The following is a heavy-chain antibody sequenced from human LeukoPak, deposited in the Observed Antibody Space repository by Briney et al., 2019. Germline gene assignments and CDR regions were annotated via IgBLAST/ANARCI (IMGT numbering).Heavy chain of an antibody. CDR3: ARDYPGDWLTWEDCFDY. V-gene: IGHV3-23*01. Sequence: GGSLRLSCAASGFTFSSYAMSWVRQAPGKGLEWVSSISGSGDNTDYADSVKGRFTISRDNSKNTLYVQMNSLRAEDTAIYYCARDYPGDWLTWEDCFDYWGQGTLVTVSS. CDR2: ISGSGDNT. J-gene: IGHJ4*02. CDR1: GFTFSSYA. D-gene: IGHD3-9*01.